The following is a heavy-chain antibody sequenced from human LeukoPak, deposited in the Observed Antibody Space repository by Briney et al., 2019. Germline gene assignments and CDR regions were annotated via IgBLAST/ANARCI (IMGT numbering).Heavy chain of an antibody. D-gene: IGHD3-10*01. CDR1: GYSFTSYW. Sequence: GESLKISCKGSGYSFTSYWIGWVRQMPGKGLEWMGIIYPGDSDTRYSPSFQGQVTISADKSISTAYLQWSSLKASDTAMYYCARTPMVRGVNNWFDPWGQGTLVTVSS. V-gene: IGHV5-51*01. CDR2: IYPGDSDT. CDR3: ARTPMVRGVNNWFDP. J-gene: IGHJ5*02.